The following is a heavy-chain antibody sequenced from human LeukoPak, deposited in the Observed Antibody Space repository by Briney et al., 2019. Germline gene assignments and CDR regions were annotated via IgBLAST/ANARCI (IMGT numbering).Heavy chain of an antibody. Sequence: SVKVSCKASGGAFSSYAISWGRQAPGQGLEWMGRIIPILGIANYAQKFQGRVTITADKSTSTAYMELSSLRSEDTAVYYCARGVYVDTAMAYDYWGQGTLVTVSS. CDR3: ARGVYVDTAMAYDY. D-gene: IGHD5-18*01. V-gene: IGHV1-69*04. CDR2: IIPILGIA. CDR1: GGAFSSYA. J-gene: IGHJ4*02.